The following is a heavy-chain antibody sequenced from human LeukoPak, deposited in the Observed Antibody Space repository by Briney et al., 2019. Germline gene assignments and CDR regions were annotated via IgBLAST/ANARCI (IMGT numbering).Heavy chain of an antibody. J-gene: IGHJ3*02. V-gene: IGHV3-7*01. Sequence: AGGSLRLSCAASGFTSSSYWMSWVRQAPGKGLEWVANIKQDGSEKYYVDSVKGRFTISGDNAKNSLYLQMNSLRAEDTAVYYCAKDILSDYDSSGYSAFDIWGQGTMVTVSS. CDR1: GFTSSSYW. CDR2: IKQDGSEK. D-gene: IGHD3-22*01. CDR3: AKDILSDYDSSGYSAFDI.